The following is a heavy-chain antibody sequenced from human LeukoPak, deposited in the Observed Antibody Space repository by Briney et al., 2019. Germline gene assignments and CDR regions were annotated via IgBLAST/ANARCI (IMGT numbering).Heavy chain of an antibody. CDR3: ARAPGTMIVVDY. J-gene: IGHJ4*02. D-gene: IGHD3-22*01. CDR1: GFTLNSYS. Sequence: GGSLRLSCTASGFTLNSYSMNWVRQAPGKGLEWVSYIGYRNSPIHYADSVKGRFTISRDNAKNSLYLQMNSLRAGDTALYYCARAPGTMIVVDYWGQGTLVTVSS. CDR2: IGYRNSPI. V-gene: IGHV3-48*01.